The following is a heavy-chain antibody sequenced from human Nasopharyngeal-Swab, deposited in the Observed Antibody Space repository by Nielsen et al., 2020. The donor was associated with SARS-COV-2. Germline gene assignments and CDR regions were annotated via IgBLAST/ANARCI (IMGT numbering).Heavy chain of an antibody. D-gene: IGHD5-18*01. CDR1: GFDFNNYG. J-gene: IGHJ4*02. CDR2: ISYEGSKK. CDR3: ATGGYTFAY. Sequence: GESLKISCAASGFDFNNYGMHWVRQAPGKGLEWVAVISYEGSKKFFTDSVKGRFTISRDHSTKTLYLQMNSLRAEDTAVYYCATGGYTFAYWGQGTLVTVSS. V-gene: IGHV3-30*12.